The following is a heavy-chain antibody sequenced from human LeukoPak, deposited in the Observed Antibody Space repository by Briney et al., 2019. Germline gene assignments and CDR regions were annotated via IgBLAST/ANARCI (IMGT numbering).Heavy chain of an antibody. CDR1: GGSISSYY. CDR3: ARGGYSYGPSDY. V-gene: IGHV4-59*01. D-gene: IGHD5-18*01. CDR2: IYYSGST. Sequence: PSETLSLTCTVSGGSISSYYWSWIRQPPGKGLEWIGYIYYSGSTNYNPSLKSRVTISVDTSKNQFSLKLSSVTAADTAVYYCARGGYSYGPSDYWGQGTLVTASS. J-gene: IGHJ4*02.